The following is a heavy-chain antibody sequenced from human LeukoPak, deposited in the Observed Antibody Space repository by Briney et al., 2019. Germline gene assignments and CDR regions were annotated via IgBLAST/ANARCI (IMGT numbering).Heavy chain of an antibody. D-gene: IGHD3-22*01. V-gene: IGHV3-23*01. Sequence: GGSLRLSCVASGFAFCNYAMSWVRQGPGKGLEWVLGIFGGTGGTYYADSVKGQVTISKNNHRNTMYLQMTGLRAEDTAVYFCAKDRTYYSDFSAYYFSPPLQHYWGQGTLVTVSS. CDR2: IFGGTGGT. CDR1: GFAFCNYA. J-gene: IGHJ4*02. CDR3: AKDRTYYSDFSAYYFSPPLQHY.